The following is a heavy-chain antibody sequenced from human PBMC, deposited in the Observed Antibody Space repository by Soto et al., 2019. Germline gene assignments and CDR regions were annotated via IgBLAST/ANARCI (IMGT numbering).Heavy chain of an antibody. V-gene: IGHV3-9*01. D-gene: IGHD2-15*01. Sequence: EVQLVESGGGLVQPGRSLRLSFAASGFTFVDYAMHWVRQAPGKGLEWVSGISWNSGSIGYADSVKGQFTISRDNAKNSLYLQKNSLIAEDTALYYCAKRMHAFDIWGQGTTVAVSS. CDR1: GFTFVDYA. CDR2: ISWNSGSI. J-gene: IGHJ3*02. CDR3: AKRMHAFDI.